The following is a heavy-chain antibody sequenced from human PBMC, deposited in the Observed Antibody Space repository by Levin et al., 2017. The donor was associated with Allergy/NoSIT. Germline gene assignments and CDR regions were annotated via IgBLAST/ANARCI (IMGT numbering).Heavy chain of an antibody. V-gene: IGHV3-33*01. CDR1: GFTFSSYG. CDR2: IWYDGSNK. J-gene: IGHJ4*02. Sequence: GGSLRLSCAASGFTFSSYGMHWVRQAPGKGLEWVAVIWYDGSNKYYADSVKGRFTISRDNSKNTLYLQMNSLRAEDTAVYYCARDGVHGSLLDYWGQGTLVTVSS. CDR3: ARDGVHGSLLDY. D-gene: IGHD3-10*01.